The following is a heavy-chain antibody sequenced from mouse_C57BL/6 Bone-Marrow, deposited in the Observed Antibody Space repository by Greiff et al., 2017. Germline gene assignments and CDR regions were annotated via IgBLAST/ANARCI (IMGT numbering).Heavy chain of an antibody. CDR1: GYTFTNYW. CDR2: IYPGGGYT. J-gene: IGHJ4*01. CDR3: ARLAGLLRYAMDY. V-gene: IGHV1-63*01. D-gene: IGHD2-3*01. Sequence: VNVVESGAELVRPGTSVKMSCKASGYTFTNYWIGWAKQRPGHGLEWIGDIYPGGGYTNYNEKFKGKATLTADKSSSTAYMQFSSLTSEDSAIYYCARLAGLLRYAMDYWGQGTSVTVSS.